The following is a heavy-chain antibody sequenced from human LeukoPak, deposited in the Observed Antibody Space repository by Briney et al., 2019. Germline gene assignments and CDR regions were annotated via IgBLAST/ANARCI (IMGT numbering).Heavy chain of an antibody. CDR2: IYHSGST. CDR3: ASFATVTTVPADAYI. J-gene: IGHJ3*02. CDR1: GYSISSGYC. Sequence: SETLSLTCTVSGYSISSGYCWGWIRRPPGKGLEWIGSIYHSGSTYYNPSLKSRVTISVDTSKNQFSLKLSSVTAADTAVYYCASFATVTTVPADAYIWGQGTMVTVSS. D-gene: IGHD4-17*01. V-gene: IGHV4-38-2*02.